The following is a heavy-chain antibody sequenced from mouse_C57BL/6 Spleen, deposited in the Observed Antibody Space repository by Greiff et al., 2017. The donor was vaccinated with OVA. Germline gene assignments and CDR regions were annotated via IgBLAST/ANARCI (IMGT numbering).Heavy chain of an antibody. Sequence: QVQLQQPGAELVRPGSSVKLSCKASGYTFTSYWMDWVKQRPGQGLEWIGNIYPSDSETHYNQKFKDKATLTVAKSSSTAYMQLSSLTSEDSAVYYCASLSTVVATGGLDYWGQGTTLTVSS. CDR2: IYPSDSET. CDR1: GYTFTSYW. CDR3: ASLSTVVATGGLDY. J-gene: IGHJ2*01. V-gene: IGHV1-61*01. D-gene: IGHD1-1*01.